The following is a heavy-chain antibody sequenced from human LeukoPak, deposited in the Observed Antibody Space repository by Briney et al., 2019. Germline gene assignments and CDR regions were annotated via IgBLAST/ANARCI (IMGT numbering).Heavy chain of an antibody. D-gene: IGHD3-22*01. J-gene: IGHJ2*01. Sequence: GASVKVSCKASGYTFTGYFIHWVRQAPGQGLEWLGWINGNSGGTNYAQKFQGRVTMIRDTSISTAYMELRRLESDDTAVYYCARDPPQDSSAYFDLWGRGTLVTVS. V-gene: IGHV1-2*02. CDR2: INGNSGGT. CDR3: ARDPPQDSSAYFDL. CDR1: GYTFTGYF.